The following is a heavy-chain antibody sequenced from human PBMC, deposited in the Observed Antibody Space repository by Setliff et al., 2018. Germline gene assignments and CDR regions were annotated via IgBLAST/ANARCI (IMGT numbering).Heavy chain of an antibody. D-gene: IGHD6-13*01. V-gene: IGHV3-21*01. J-gene: IGHJ1*01. CDR3: ARDRGPYSSHLNTYFQH. Sequence: GGSLRLSCAASGFTFSSYSMNWVRQAPGKGLEWVSSISSSSYIYYADSVKGRFTISRDNSKNTLYVQMNSLRAEDTAVYYCARDRGPYSSHLNTYFQHWGQGTLVTVSS. CDR2: ISSSSYI. CDR1: GFTFSSYS.